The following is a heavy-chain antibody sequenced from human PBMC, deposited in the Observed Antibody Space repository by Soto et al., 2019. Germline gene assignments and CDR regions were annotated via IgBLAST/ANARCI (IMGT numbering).Heavy chain of an antibody. D-gene: IGHD2-8*01. J-gene: IGHJ5*01. Sequence: QVQLVESGGGVVQPGRSLRLSCAASGFTFSNDGIHWVRQAPGKGLAWVAVISYDGNNKYYADSVEGRFAISRDNSQNAVYLQMSSLRDEDTDMYYCAKDTGYCTKGVCLSNWFDSWGQGTLVTVSS. V-gene: IGHV3-30*18. CDR2: ISYDGNNK. CDR3: AKDTGYCTKGVCLSNWFDS. CDR1: GFTFSNDG.